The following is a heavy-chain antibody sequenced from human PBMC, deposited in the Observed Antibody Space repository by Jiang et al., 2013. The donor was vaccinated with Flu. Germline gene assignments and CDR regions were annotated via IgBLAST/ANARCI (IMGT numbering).Heavy chain of an antibody. J-gene: IGHJ4*02. CDR1: GGSVSSGSYY. CDR3: ARDSLHDYGDYGPRFFDY. Sequence: TVSGGSVSSGSYYWSWIRQPPGKGLEWIGYIYYSGSTNYNPSLKSRVTISVDTSKNQFSLKLSSVTAADTAVYYCARDSLHDYGDYGPRFFDYWGQGTLVTVSS. V-gene: IGHV4-61*01. D-gene: IGHD4-17*01. CDR2: IYYSGST.